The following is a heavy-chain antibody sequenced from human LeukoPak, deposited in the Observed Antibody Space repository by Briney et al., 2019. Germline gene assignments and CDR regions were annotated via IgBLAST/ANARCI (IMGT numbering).Heavy chain of an antibody. CDR1: GDTLSNYP. D-gene: IGHD3-3*01. CDR3: ARGPEIVVAGTTFGEYRWFHP. V-gene: IGHV1-69*13. CDR2: ILPMFGTA. J-gene: IGHJ5*02. Sequence: SVKVSCKTSGDTLSNYPVSWVRQAPGQGLEWMGGILPMFGTAHYAEKFQDSVAISADDSTSTVFIEVRSLKSEDTAVYYCARGPEIVVAGTTFGEYRWFHPWGQGTLLIVSS.